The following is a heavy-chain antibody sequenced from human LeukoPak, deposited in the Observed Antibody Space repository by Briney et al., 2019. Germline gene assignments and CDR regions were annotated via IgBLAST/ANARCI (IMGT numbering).Heavy chain of an antibody. J-gene: IGHJ4*02. CDR3: GTVFDH. Sequence: GGSLRLSCAASGFTFTSYWMHWLRQAPGKGLVWVSRIDIDGTGTSYADSVKGRFTISRDNAKNTVSLQMNSLKAEDTAVYYCGTVFDHWGPGILVTVSS. CDR2: IDIDGTGT. CDR1: GFTFTSYW. V-gene: IGHV3-74*01.